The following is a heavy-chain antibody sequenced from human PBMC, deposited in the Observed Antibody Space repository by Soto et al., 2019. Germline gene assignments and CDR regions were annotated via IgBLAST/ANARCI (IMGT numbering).Heavy chain of an antibody. Sequence: QVQLVQSGAEVKKPGSSVKVSCKASGGTFSSYAISWVRQAPGQGLEWMGGIIPIFGTANYAQKFQGRVTITADESTSTAYMELSSLRSEDTAVYYCARGIVAAGHSAIYYYYGMDVWGQGTTVTVSS. D-gene: IGHD6-13*01. CDR3: ARGIVAAGHSAIYYYYGMDV. J-gene: IGHJ6*02. V-gene: IGHV1-69*01. CDR1: GGTFSSYA. CDR2: IIPIFGTA.